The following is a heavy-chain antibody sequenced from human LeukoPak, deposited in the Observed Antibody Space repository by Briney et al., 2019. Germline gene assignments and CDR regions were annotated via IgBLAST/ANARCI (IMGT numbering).Heavy chain of an antibody. CDR1: GFTVSSNY. D-gene: IGHD3-22*01. J-gene: IGHJ4*02. CDR3: ARATDSSGSVDPYYFDY. CDR2: IYSGGST. Sequence: GGSLRLSCAASGFTVSSNYMSWVRQAPGKGLEWVSVIYSGGSTYYADSVKGRFTISRHNSKNTLYLQMNSLRAEDTAVYYCARATDSSGSVDPYYFDYWGQGTLVNVSS. V-gene: IGHV3-53*04.